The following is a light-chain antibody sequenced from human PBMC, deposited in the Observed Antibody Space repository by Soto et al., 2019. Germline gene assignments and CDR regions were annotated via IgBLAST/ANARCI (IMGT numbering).Light chain of an antibody. CDR1: QSISNW. CDR3: QQYDTYST. CDR2: KAS. J-gene: IGKJ1*01. Sequence: DIQMTQSPSTLSASVGDRVTITCRASQSISNWLAWYQQKPGKAPKLLIYKASSLESGVPSRFSGSGSGTEFTLTISSLQPDDFATYYCQQYDTYSTFGHGTKVEIK. V-gene: IGKV1-5*03.